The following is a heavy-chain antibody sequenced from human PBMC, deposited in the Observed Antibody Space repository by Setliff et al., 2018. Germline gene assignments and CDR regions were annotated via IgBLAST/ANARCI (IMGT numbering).Heavy chain of an antibody. CDR1: GFTFSSYA. J-gene: IGHJ6*03. D-gene: IGHD1-1*01. V-gene: IGHV3-23*01. CDR3: AKTRGSNWNFFYYMDV. CDR2: ISAGGGST. Sequence: TGGSLRLSCAASGFTFSSYAMSWVRQAPGKGLEWVSAISAGGGSTYSADSVKGRFTISRDNSKNTLYLQMNSLRAEDTAVYYCAKTRGSNWNFFYYMDVWGKGTTVTVS.